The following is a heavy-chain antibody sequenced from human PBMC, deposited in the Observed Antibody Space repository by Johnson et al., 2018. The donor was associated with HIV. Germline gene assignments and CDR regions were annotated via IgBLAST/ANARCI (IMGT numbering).Heavy chain of an antibody. V-gene: IGHV3-20*04. J-gene: IGHJ3*02. Sequence: MQLVESGGGVVRPGGSLRLSCAASGFTFDDYGMSWVRQGRGGGLEWVSGINWNGGSTGYADSVKGRFTISRDNAKNSLYLQMNSLRAEDTAVYYCAKGGQLGLRGAFDIWGQGTMVIVSS. CDR2: INWNGGST. CDR3: AKGGQLGLRGAFDI. CDR1: GFTFDDYG. D-gene: IGHD1-1*01.